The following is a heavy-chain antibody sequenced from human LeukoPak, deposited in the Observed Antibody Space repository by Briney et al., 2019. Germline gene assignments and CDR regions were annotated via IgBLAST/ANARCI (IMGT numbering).Heavy chain of an antibody. V-gene: IGHV3-48*04. CDR2: ISSSGSTI. J-gene: IGHJ4*02. CDR3: ARDWYGSFDY. Sequence: GGSLRLSCAASGFTFISYWMSRVRQAPGKGREWVSYISSSGSTIYYADSVKGRFTISRDNAKNSLYLKMNSLRAEDTAVYYCARDWYGSFDYWGQGTLVTASS. D-gene: IGHD2-15*01. CDR1: GFTFISYW.